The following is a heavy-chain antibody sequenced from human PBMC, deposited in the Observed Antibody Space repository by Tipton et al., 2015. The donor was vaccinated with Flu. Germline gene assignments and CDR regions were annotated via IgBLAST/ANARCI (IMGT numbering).Heavy chain of an antibody. J-gene: IGHJ4*02. Sequence: TLSLTCSVSGDSIDSRYFWGWIRQPPGKGLEWIGNVHQTGSTYYNPSLRSRVTITVDRPKNHFSLRLTSVTAADTAVYYCARVSPRRVTAIVVTMLPEGYFDYWGQGSRVIISS. CDR3: ARVSPRRVTAIVVTMLPEGYFDY. CDR2: VHQTGST. V-gene: IGHV4-38-2*02. CDR1: GDSIDSRYF. D-gene: IGHD2-15*01.